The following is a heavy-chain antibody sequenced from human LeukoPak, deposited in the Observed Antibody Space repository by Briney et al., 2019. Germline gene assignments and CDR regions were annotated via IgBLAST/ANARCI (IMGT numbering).Heavy chain of an antibody. CDR1: GYTFTGYY. CDR2: INPNSGGT. D-gene: IGHD3-10*01. V-gene: IGHV1-2*02. J-gene: IGHJ6*02. CDR3: ARDRTRRWFGESHYGMDV. Sequence: GASVKVSCKASGYTFTGYYMHWVRQAPGQGLEWMGWINPNSGGTNYAQKFQGRVTMTRDTSISTAYMELSRLRSDGTAVYYCARDRTRRWFGESHYGMDVWGQGTTVTVSS.